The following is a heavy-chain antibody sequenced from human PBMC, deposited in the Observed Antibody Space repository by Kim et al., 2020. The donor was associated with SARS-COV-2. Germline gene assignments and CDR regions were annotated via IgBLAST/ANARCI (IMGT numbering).Heavy chain of an antibody. V-gene: IGHV3-48*02. CDR3: ARDPDYYGSGSYYTPGVCYYYYGMDV. CDR1: GFTFSSYS. D-gene: IGHD3-10*01. CDR2: ISSSSSTI. J-gene: IGHJ6*02. Sequence: GGSLRLSCAASGFTFSSYSMNWVRQAPGKGLEWVSYISSSSSTIYYADSVKGRFTISRDNAKNSLYLQMNSLRDEDTAVYYCARDPDYYGSGSYYTPGVCYYYYGMDVWGQGTTVTVSS.